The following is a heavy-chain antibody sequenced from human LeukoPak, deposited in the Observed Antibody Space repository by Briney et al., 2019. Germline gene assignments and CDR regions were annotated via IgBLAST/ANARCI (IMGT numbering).Heavy chain of an antibody. D-gene: IGHD1-26*01. Sequence: SETLSLTCSVSGEAVSSRNYYWAWIRQPPGRGLEWIANIFYTGSTYYNPSLKSRVTIFVDTSKNQFSLNLTSVTAADTAVYYCARHKVGRLDPFNDWGQGTLVTVSS. V-gene: IGHV4-39*01. J-gene: IGHJ4*02. CDR1: GEAVSSRNYY. CDR3: ARHKVGRLDPFND. CDR2: IFYTGST.